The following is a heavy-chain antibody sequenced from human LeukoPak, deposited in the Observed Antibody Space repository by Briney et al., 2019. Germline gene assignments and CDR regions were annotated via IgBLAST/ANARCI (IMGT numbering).Heavy chain of an antibody. D-gene: IGHD6-6*01. CDR3: AKDFGSSPYYMDV. CDR2: ISGYNGDT. J-gene: IGHJ6*03. Sequence: ASVKVSCKTSGYTFTTYGINWVRQAPGQGLEWMGWISGYNGDTNYAQNLQGRVTMTTDTSTSTAYMELRSLRFDDTAVYYCAKDFGSSPYYMDVWGRGTTATVSS. V-gene: IGHV1-18*01. CDR1: GYTFTTYG.